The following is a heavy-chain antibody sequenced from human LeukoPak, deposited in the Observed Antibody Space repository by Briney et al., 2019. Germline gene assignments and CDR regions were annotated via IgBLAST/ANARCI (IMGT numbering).Heavy chain of an antibody. CDR2: FSYSGST. CDR1: GGSISSYY. Sequence: SETLSLTCTVSGGSISSYYWSWIRRPPGKELEWIGYFSYSGSTNYNPSLKSRVTISVDTSKNQFSLKLSPVTAADTAVYYCARHGYSYGYVTRDRYAMDVWGPGTTVTVSS. CDR3: ARHGYSYGYVTRDRYAMDV. V-gene: IGHV4-59*08. J-gene: IGHJ6*02. D-gene: IGHD5-18*01.